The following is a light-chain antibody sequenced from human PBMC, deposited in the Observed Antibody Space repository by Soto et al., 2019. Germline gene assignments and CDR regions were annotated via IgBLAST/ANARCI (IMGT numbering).Light chain of an antibody. J-gene: IGKJ2*01. V-gene: IGKV1-5*01. CDR1: QSISSY. CDR2: DAS. Sequence: TQSPAALSVSPGGRATLSCRASQSISSYLAWYQQKPGKAPKLLIYDASSLESGVPSRFIGSGSGTEFTLTISSLQPDDFATYYCQQYNSYSYTFGQGTKLEIK. CDR3: QQYNSYSYT.